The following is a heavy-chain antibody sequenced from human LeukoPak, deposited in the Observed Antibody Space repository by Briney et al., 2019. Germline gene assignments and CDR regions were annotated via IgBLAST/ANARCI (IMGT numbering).Heavy chain of an antibody. J-gene: IGHJ4*02. CDR1: GFSFTSYW. CDR2: IYPGDSDT. V-gene: IGHV5-51*01. Sequence: GGSLQISCQGSGFSFTSYWIGWVRPLPGKGLEWMGIIYPGDSDTRYSPSFQGQVTISADKSISTAYLQWSSLKASDTAMYYCARLYGSGSHPPFDYWGQGTLVTVSS. D-gene: IGHD3-10*01. CDR3: ARLYGSGSHPPFDY.